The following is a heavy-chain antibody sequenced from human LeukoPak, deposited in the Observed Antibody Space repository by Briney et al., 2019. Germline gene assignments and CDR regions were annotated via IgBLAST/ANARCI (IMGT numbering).Heavy chain of an antibody. CDR2: ISGSGGST. CDR3: AKTIATAGYCFDY. J-gene: IGHJ4*02. CDR1: GFTFSNYA. D-gene: IGHD6-13*01. Sequence: GGSLRLSCAASGFTFSNYAMSWVRQAPGKGLERVSDISGSGGSTYYADSVKGRFTISRDNSKNTLNLQMNSLRAEDTAVYYCAKTIATAGYCFDYWGQGTLVTVSS. V-gene: IGHV3-23*01.